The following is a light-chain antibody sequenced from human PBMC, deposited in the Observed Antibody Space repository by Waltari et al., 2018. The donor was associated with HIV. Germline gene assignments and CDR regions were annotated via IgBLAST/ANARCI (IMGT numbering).Light chain of an antibody. Sequence: QSALTQSASVSGSPGQSITISCTGTSSAVGRYNLIPWYQQHPGKAPKVMIYEVSKRPSGVSNRFSGSKSGNTASLTISGLQAEDEADYYCCSYAGSSTFWVFGGGTKLTVL. V-gene: IGLV2-23*02. J-gene: IGLJ3*02. CDR1: SSAVGRYNL. CDR2: EVS. CDR3: CSYAGSSTFWV.